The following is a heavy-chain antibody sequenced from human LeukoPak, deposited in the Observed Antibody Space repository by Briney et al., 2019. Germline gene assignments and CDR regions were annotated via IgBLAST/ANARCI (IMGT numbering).Heavy chain of an antibody. CDR2: IKPNSGGT. D-gene: IGHD6-13*01. Sequence: GASVKVSCKASGYTFTGYYMHWVRQAPGQGLEWMGWIKPNSGGTNYAQKFQGRVTMTRDTSISTAYMELSRLRSDDTAVYYCARDSSSWSNWFDPWGQGTLVTVSS. CDR3: ARDSSSWSNWFDP. V-gene: IGHV1-2*02. J-gene: IGHJ5*02. CDR1: GYTFTGYY.